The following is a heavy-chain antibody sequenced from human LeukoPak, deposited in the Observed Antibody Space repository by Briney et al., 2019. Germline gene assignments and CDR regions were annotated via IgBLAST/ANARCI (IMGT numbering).Heavy chain of an antibody. CDR2: ISGSGGST. Sequence: GGSLRLSCAASGFTFSSYAMSWVRQAPGKGLEWVSAISGSGGSTYYADSVKDRFTISRDNSKNTLYLQMNSLRAEDTAVYYCAKDQHSNYLPKSFDYWGQGTLVTVSS. J-gene: IGHJ4*02. D-gene: IGHD4-11*01. CDR1: GFTFSSYA. V-gene: IGHV3-23*01. CDR3: AKDQHSNYLPKSFDY.